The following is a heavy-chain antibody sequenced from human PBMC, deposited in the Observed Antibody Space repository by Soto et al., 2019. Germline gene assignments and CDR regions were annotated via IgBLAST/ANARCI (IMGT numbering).Heavy chain of an antibody. V-gene: IGHV4-59*08. CDR2: ISYSGST. Sequence: PSETLSLTCTVSGGSISSYYWTWIRQPPGKGLEWIGYISYSGSTSYNPSLKSRVTISVDTSNNQFFLKLRSVTAADTAVYYCARQSGNAKVLDYWGQGALVTFSP. CDR3: ARQSGNAKVLDY. J-gene: IGHJ4*02. CDR1: GGSISSYY. D-gene: IGHD5-12*01.